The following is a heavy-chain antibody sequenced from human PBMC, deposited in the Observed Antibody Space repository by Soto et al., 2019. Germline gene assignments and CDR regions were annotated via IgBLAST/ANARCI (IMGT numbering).Heavy chain of an antibody. CDR2: IKQDGSEK. V-gene: IGHV3-7*01. Sequence: EVQLVESGGGLVQPGGSLRLSCAASGFTFSSYWMSWVRQAPGKGLEWVAKIKQDGSEKYYVDSVKGRFTISRDNAKNSLYLQMNSLRAEDTAVYYCARENYYGSGINWFDPWGQGTLVTVSS. CDR3: ARENYYGSGINWFDP. CDR1: GFTFSSYW. J-gene: IGHJ5*02. D-gene: IGHD3-10*01.